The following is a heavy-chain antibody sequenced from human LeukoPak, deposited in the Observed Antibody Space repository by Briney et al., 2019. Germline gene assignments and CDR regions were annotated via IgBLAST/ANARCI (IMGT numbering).Heavy chain of an antibody. CDR3: AGNYGDYPNWFDP. Sequence: PSETLSLTCTVSGGSISSGGYYWSWIRQHPGKGPEWIGYIYYSGSTYYNPSLKSRVTISVDTSKNQFSLKLSSVTAADTAVYYCAGNYGDYPNWFDPWGQGTLVTVSS. CDR2: IYYSGST. D-gene: IGHD4-17*01. CDR1: GGSISSGGYY. J-gene: IGHJ5*02. V-gene: IGHV4-31*03.